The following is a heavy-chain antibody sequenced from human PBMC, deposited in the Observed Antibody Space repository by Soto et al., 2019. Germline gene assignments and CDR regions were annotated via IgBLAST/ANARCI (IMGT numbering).Heavy chain of an antibody. Sequence: GGSLRLSCAASGFTFSRDDMHWVRQAPGKGLEWVAFISYDGGNKYYADSVKGRFTIPRDTSKNTLYLQMNSLRAEDTAVYYCAKDLWDYGSTLGLHHWGQGTLVTVSS. CDR1: GFTFSRDD. J-gene: IGHJ1*01. V-gene: IGHV3-30*18. CDR3: AKDLWDYGSTLGLHH. CDR2: ISYDGGNK. D-gene: IGHD3-22*01.